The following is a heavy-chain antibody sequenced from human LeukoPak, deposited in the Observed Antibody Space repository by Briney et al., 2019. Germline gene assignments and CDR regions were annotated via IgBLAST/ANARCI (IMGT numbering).Heavy chain of an antibody. CDR2: INPNSGGT. CDR3: ARDPDYYDSSGYDH. V-gene: IGHV1-2*02. CDR1: GYTFTGYY. Sequence: ASVKVSYKASGYTFTGYYMHWVRQAPGQGLEWMGWINPNSGGTNYAQKFQGRVTMTRDTSISTAYMELSRLRSDDTAVYYCARDPDYYDSSGYDHWGQGTLVTVSS. J-gene: IGHJ4*02. D-gene: IGHD3-22*01.